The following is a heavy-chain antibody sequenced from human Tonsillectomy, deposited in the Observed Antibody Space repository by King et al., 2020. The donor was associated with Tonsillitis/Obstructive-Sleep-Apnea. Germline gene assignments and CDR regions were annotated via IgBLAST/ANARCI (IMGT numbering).Heavy chain of an antibody. CDR3: ARDAGYCNSTNRYSSWYFDL. D-gene: IGHD2-2*03. CDR2: ISSSSSYT. Sequence: VQLVESGGGLVKPGGSLRLSCAASGFTFSDYYMSWIRQAPGKGLEWVSYISSSSSYTNYADSVKGRFTISRDNAKNSLYLQMNSLRDEDTAVYYCARDAGYCNSTNRYSSWYFDLWGRGTLVPVSS. V-gene: IGHV3-11*06. J-gene: IGHJ2*01. CDR1: GFTFSDYY.